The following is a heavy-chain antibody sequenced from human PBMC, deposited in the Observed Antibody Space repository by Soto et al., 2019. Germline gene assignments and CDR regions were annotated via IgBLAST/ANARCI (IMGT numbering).Heavy chain of an antibody. CDR3: ARGDSDSYSYRWFDP. CDR2: IIPIFGTA. CDR1: GGTFSSYA. Sequence: GASVKASCKSSGGTFSSYAISWVRQAPEQGLEWMGGIIPIFGTANYAQKFQGRVTITADESTSTAYMGLSSLRSEDTAVYYCARGDSDSYSYRWFDPWGQGTLVTVSS. D-gene: IGHD2-21*02. V-gene: IGHV1-69*13. J-gene: IGHJ5*02.